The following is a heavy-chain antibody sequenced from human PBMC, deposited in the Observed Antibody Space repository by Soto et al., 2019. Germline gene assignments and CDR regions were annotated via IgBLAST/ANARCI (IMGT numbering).Heavy chain of an antibody. V-gene: IGHV3-7*01. J-gene: IGHJ6*03. D-gene: IGHD6-6*01. Sequence: GGSLRLSCAASGFTFSSYWMSWVRQAPGKGLEWVANIKQDGSEKYYVDSVKGRFTISRDNAKNSLYLQMNSLRAEDTAVYYCARDEYSSSSFPSSWVGALYYYYYYYMDVWGKGTTVTVSS. CDR2: IKQDGSEK. CDR3: ARDEYSSSSFPSSWVGALYYYYYYYMDV. CDR1: GFTFSSYW.